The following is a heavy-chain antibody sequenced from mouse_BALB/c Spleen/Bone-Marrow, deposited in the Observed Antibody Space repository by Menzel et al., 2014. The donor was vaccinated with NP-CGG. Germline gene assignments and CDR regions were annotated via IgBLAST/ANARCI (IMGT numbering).Heavy chain of an antibody. CDR3: ARVYHRTIDH. V-gene: IGHV1-80*01. Sequence: VQRVESGAELVRPGYSVKISCKASGYAFSTYWMNWVKQRPGQGLEWLGQVSPGDGDTNYNGKFRGKATLTADKSSSTAYIQRSSLTSEDSAVYFCARVYHRTIDHWGQGTTLTVSS. CDR2: VSPGDGDT. D-gene: IGHD2-1*01. J-gene: IGHJ2*01. CDR1: GYAFSTYW.